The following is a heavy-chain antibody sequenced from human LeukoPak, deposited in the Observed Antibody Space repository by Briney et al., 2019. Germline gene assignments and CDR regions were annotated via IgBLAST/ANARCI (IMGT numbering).Heavy chain of an antibody. V-gene: IGHV3-7*01. Sequence: GGSLRLSCAASGFTFSSYWMSWVRQAPGKGLEWVTTIKQDGSEKDFVDSVKGRFTISRDNAKNSLYLQMNSLRAEDTALYYCARVGYYYHYWGQGTLVTVSS. J-gene: IGHJ4*02. CDR2: IKQDGSEK. D-gene: IGHD3-22*01. CDR3: ARVGYYYHY. CDR1: GFTFSSYW.